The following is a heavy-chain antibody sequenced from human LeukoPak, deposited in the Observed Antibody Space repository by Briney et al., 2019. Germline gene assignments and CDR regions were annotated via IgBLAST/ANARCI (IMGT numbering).Heavy chain of an antibody. D-gene: IGHD1-26*01. CDR2: IYSSGSTI. CDR3: AREGGGTYYDAFDY. V-gene: IGHV3-48*03. J-gene: IGHJ4*02. Sequence: GGSLRLSCAASGFTFSTYDMNWVRQAPGKGLEWVSYIYSSGSTIYYADSVKGRFTISRDNAKNSLYLQMNSLRAEDTAVYYCAREGGGTYYDAFDYWGQGTLVTASS. CDR1: GFTFSTYD.